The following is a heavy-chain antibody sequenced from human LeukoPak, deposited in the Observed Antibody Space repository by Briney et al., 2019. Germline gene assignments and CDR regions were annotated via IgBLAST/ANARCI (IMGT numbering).Heavy chain of an antibody. CDR1: GYSFTSYW. CDR2: IYPGDSDT. CDR3: AGGSHGPEPYYYYYYGMDV. V-gene: IGHV5-51*01. J-gene: IGHJ6*02. D-gene: IGHD1-14*01. Sequence: GESLKISCKGSGYSFTSYWIGWVRQMPGKGLEWMGIIYPGDSDTRYSPSFQGQVTISADKSISTAYLQWSSLKDSDTAMYYCAGGSHGPEPYYYYYYGMDVWGQGTTVTVSS.